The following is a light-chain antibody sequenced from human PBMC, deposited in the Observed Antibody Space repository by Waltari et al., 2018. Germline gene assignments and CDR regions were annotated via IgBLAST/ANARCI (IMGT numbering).Light chain of an antibody. CDR3: QSYDSSLSGCV. Sequence: QSVLTQPPSVSGAPGQRVTISCTWSSSNIGAGYDLHWYQQLPGTAPKLLIYGNSNRPSGVPDRFSGSKSGTSASLAITGLQAEDEADYYCQSYDSSLSGCVFGGGTKLTVL. CDR1: SSNIGAGYD. J-gene: IGLJ3*02. CDR2: GNS. V-gene: IGLV1-40*01.